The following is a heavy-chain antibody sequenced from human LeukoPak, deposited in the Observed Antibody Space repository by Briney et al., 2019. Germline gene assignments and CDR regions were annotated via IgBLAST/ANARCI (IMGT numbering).Heavy chain of an antibody. CDR2: IRYDGSNK. D-gene: IGHD1-26*01. CDR1: GFTFSSYG. V-gene: IGHV3-30*02. J-gene: IGHJ4*02. CDR3: AKDRDSGSYWVDY. Sequence: GGSLRLSCAASGFTFSSYGMHWVRQAPGKGLEWVAFIRYDGSNKYYADSVKGRFTISRDNSMNTLYLQMNSLRAEDTAVYYCAKDRDSGSYWVDYWGQGTLVTVSS.